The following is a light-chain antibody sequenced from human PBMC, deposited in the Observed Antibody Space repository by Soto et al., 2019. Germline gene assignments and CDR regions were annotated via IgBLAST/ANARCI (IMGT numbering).Light chain of an antibody. V-gene: IGLV2-8*01. Sequence: QSALTQPPSASGSPGQSVTISCTGTSSDVGGYKYVSWYQQHPGKAPKLMIFEVSRRPSGVPDRFSGSKSGNTASLTVSGLQAEDEATYYCATWDDSLSGFVVFGGGTQLTVL. CDR1: SSDVGGYKY. CDR3: ATWDDSLSGFVV. CDR2: EVS. J-gene: IGLJ7*01.